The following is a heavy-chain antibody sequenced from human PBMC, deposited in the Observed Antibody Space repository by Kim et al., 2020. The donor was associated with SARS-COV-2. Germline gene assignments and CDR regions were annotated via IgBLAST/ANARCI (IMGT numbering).Heavy chain of an antibody. CDR3: AKDAVDTAMAPRYYCDY. D-gene: IGHD5-18*01. J-gene: IGHJ4*01. CDR1: GFTFSSYA. CDR2: SYSGGSST. V-gene: IGHV3-23*03. Sequence: GGSLRLSCAASGFTFSSYAMSWVRQAPGKGLEWVSVSYSGGSSTYYADSVKGRFTNSRDNSNNKLYLQMNSLRAADTAVYYCAKDAVDTAMAPRYYCDYWGHGTLVTVSS.